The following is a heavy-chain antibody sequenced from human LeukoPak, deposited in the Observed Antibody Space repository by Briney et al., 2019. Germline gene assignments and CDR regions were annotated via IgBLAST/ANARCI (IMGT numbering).Heavy chain of an antibody. V-gene: IGHV4-31*03. CDR2: TYYSGST. CDR1: GGSISSGGYY. CDR3: ARVNYDYVWGSYPQDNWFDP. Sequence: SETLSLTCTVSGGSISSGGYYWSWIRQHPGKGLEWIGYTYYSGSTYYNPSLKSRVTISVDTSKNQFSLKLSSVTAADTAVYYCARVNYDYVWGSYPQDNWFDPWGQGTLVTVSS. J-gene: IGHJ5*02. D-gene: IGHD3-16*02.